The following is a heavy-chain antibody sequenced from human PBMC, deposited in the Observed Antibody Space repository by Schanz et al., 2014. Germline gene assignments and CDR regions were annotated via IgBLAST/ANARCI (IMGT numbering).Heavy chain of an antibody. D-gene: IGHD2-2*01. CDR2: ISGSGGST. CDR1: GFTLSSYA. CDR3: AKDSTHIDIVLVPTAIDY. Sequence: EVQLVESGGGLVQPGGSLRLSCAAYGFTLSSYAMHWVRQAPGKGLEWVSGISGSGGSTYYADSVKGRFTISRDNSKNTLYLQMNSLRAEDTAVYYCAKDSTHIDIVLVPTAIDYWGQGTLVTVSS. V-gene: IGHV3-23*04. J-gene: IGHJ4*02.